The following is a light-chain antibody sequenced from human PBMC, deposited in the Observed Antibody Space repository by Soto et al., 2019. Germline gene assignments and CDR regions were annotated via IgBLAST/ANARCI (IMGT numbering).Light chain of an antibody. Sequence: QSVLTQPPSVSGAPGQRVTISCTGSSSNIGAGYDVHWYQQLPGTAPKLLIYGNSNRPSGVPDRFSGSKSGTSASLAITGLQAEDEADYYCQSYDSSLRGGEVFGGGTKLTVL. CDR2: GNS. CDR3: QSYDSSLRGGEV. V-gene: IGLV1-40*01. J-gene: IGLJ2*01. CDR1: SSNIGAGYD.